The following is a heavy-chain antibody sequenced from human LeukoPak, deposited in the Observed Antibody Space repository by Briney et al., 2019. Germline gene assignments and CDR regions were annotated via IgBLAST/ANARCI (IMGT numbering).Heavy chain of an antibody. CDR3: ARAEGGFVYYDFWSGYTDLNGDAFDI. CDR2: IYYSGST. V-gene: IGHV4-39*01. Sequence: SETLSLTCTVSGGSISSSSYYWGWIRQPPGKGLEWIGSIYYSGSTYYNPSLKSRVTISVDTSKNQFSLKLSSVTAADTAVYYCARAEGGFVYYDFWSGYTDLNGDAFDIWGQGTMVTVSS. D-gene: IGHD3-3*01. J-gene: IGHJ3*02. CDR1: GGSISSSSYY.